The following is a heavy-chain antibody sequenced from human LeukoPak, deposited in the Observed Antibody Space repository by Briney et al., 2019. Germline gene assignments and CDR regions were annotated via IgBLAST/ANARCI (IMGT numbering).Heavy chain of an antibody. CDR3: ARAGIAAGLFDY. CDR1: GFTFSSYA. V-gene: IGHV3-30*04. Sequence: GGSLRLSCAASGFTFSSYAMHWVRQAPGKGLEWVAVISYDGSNKYYADSVKGRFTISRDNSKNTLYLQMNNLRAEDTAVYYCARAGIAAGLFDYWGQGTLVTVSS. D-gene: IGHD6-13*01. CDR2: ISYDGSNK. J-gene: IGHJ4*02.